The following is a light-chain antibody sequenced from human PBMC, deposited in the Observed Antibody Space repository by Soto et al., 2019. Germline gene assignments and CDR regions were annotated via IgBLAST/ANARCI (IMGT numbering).Light chain of an antibody. CDR1: QDVSHF. J-gene: IGKJ1*01. CDR3: QQYDRLPWT. CDR2: DAS. V-gene: IGKV1-33*01. Sequence: DLQMTQPPSSLSASIGDRVTITCQASQDVSHFLNWFQQRPGKAPKLLIYDASSLETGVPSRFSGRGFGSRFTFTISSLQPEDIATYYCQQYDRLPWTFGQGTKVEMK.